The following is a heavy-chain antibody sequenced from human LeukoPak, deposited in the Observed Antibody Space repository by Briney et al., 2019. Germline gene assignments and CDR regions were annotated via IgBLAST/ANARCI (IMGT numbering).Heavy chain of an antibody. CDR1: GYTSTGYY. CDR3: ARARMVRGVIIVPFDY. Sequence: ASVKVSCKASGYTSTGYYMHWVRQAPGQGLEWMGWINPNSGGTNYAQKFQGRVTMTRDTSISTAYMELSRLRSDDTAVYYCARARMVRGVIIVPFDYWGQGTLVTVSS. V-gene: IGHV1-2*02. D-gene: IGHD3-10*01. CDR2: INPNSGGT. J-gene: IGHJ4*02.